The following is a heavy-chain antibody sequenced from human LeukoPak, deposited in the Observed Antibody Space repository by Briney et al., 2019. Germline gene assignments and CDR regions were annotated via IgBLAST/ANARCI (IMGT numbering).Heavy chain of an antibody. J-gene: IGHJ4*02. CDR3: AGGGDISGLDD. D-gene: IGHD3-22*01. Sequence: GGSLRLSCAASGFTFSNYWMHWVRQAPGQGLVWVSRINSDGSSTNYADSVKGRITISRDNAKNRLYLQMSSLRAEDTAVYYCAGGGDISGLDDWGQGTLVTVSS. CDR1: GFTFSNYW. CDR2: INSDGSST. V-gene: IGHV3-74*01.